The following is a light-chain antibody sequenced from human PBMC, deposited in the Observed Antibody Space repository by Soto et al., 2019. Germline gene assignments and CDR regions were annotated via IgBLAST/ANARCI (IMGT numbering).Light chain of an antibody. CDR3: QQSFSPLWT. V-gene: IGKV1-39*01. CDR1: HSISNY. CDR2: AAS. Sequence: DIQMTQSPSSLSASVGDRVTITCRASHSISNYLNWYQQKPGKAPKLLIYAASSMQSGVPSRFSGSGSETDFTLTISSLQPDDSATYDCQQSFSPLWTFGQGTKVEV. J-gene: IGKJ1*01.